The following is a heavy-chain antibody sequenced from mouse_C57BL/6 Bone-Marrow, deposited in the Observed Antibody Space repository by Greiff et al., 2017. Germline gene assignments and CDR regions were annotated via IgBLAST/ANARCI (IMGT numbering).Heavy chain of an antibody. V-gene: IGHV5-4*01. J-gene: IGHJ3*01. Sequence: EVKLMESGGGLVKPGGSLKLSCAASGFTFSSYAMSWVRQTPEKRLEWVATISDGGSYPYYPDHVKGRFTISSDNAKNNLYLQMSHLKSEDTAMYYCARDQRLRRFAYWGQGTLVTVSA. CDR3: ARDQRLRRFAY. CDR1: GFTFSSYA. D-gene: IGHD2-4*01. CDR2: ISDGGSYP.